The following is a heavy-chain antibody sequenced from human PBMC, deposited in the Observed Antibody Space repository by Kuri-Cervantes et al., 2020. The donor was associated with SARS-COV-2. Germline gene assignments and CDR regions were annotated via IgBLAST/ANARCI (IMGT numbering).Heavy chain of an antibody. CDR1: GFTFISSW. D-gene: IGHD3-22*01. Sequence: GGSLRLSCAASGFTFISSWMHWVRQAPGKGLEWVSGINWNGGSTGYADSVKGRFTISRDNAKNSLYLQMNSLRAEDTALYYCAKDNHYDSSGYYVNYMDVWGKGTTVTVSS. CDR3: AKDNHYDSSGYYVNYMDV. CDR2: INWNGGST. J-gene: IGHJ6*03. V-gene: IGHV3-20*04.